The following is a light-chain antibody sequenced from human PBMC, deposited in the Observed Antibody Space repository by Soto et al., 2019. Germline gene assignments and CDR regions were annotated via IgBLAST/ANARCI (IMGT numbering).Light chain of an antibody. CDR1: QSVYSY. J-gene: IGKJ4*01. CDR3: QHRNDWPFT. Sequence: EVVLTQSPATLSLSPGERATLSCRASQSVYSYLAWYQQKPGQPPRLLISDVSNRAPGIPTRFSGSGYGTDVTRTISSREPEDFAVYYCQHRNDWPFTFGGGTKVEIK. V-gene: IGKV3-11*01. CDR2: DVS.